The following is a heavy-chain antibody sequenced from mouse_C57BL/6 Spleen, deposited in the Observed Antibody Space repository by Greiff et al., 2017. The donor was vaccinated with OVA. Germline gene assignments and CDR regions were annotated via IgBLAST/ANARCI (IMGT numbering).Heavy chain of an antibody. CDR2: IDPEDGDT. Sequence: VHVKQSGAELVRPGASVKLSCTASGFNIKDYYMHWVKQRPEQGLEWIGRIDPEDGDTEYAPKFQGKATMTADTSSNTAYLQLSSLTSEDTAVYYCTTGLPGGYFDVWGTGTTVTVSS. CDR1: GFNIKDYY. J-gene: IGHJ1*03. CDR3: TTGLPGGYFDV. D-gene: IGHD2-2*01. V-gene: IGHV14-1*01.